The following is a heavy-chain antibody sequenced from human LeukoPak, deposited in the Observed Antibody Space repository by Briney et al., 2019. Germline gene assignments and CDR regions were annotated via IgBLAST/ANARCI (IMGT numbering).Heavy chain of an antibody. V-gene: IGHV4-59*01. CDR1: GGSISSYY. Sequence: SETLSLTCTVSGGSISSYYWSWIRQPPGKGLEWIGYIYYSGSTSYNPSLKSRVTISVDTSKNQFSLKLSSVTAADTAVYYCARDNDYIKDYWGQGTLVTVSS. D-gene: IGHD4-4*01. CDR3: ARDNDYIKDY. J-gene: IGHJ4*02. CDR2: IYYSGST.